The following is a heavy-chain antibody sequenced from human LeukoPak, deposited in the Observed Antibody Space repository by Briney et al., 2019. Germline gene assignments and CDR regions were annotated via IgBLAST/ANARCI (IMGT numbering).Heavy chain of an antibody. CDR2: IWYDGSNK. CDR3: AKASGLVVVMPYDY. J-gene: IGHJ4*02. Sequence: PGRSLRLSCAASGFTFSSYGMHWVRQAPGKGLEWVAVIWYDGSNKYYADSVKGRFTISRDNSKNTLYLQMNSLRAEDTAVYYCAKASGLVVVMPYDYWGQGTLVTVSS. D-gene: IGHD3-22*01. V-gene: IGHV3-33*06. CDR1: GFTFSSYG.